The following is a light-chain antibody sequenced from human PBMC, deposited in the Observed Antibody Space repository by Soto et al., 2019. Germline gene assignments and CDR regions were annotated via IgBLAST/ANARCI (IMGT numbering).Light chain of an antibody. J-gene: IGKJ4*01. CDR2: AAS. CDR1: QGISSR. CDR3: QQTNSFPLT. V-gene: IGKV1-12*01. Sequence: DIEMTQSPSSVSASVGDRVTITCRASQGISSRLAWYQQTPGKAPELLIYAASRLQSGVPPRFSGSGSGTDFTLTISSLQPEDFATYYCQQTNSFPLTFGGGTKVDIK.